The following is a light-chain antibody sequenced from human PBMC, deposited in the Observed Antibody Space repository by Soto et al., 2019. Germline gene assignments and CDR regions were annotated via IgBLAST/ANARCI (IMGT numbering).Light chain of an antibody. V-gene: IGKV3D-15*01. J-gene: IGKJ1*01. CDR2: AAS. Sequence: ESVLTQSPGTLSLSPGERATLSCRASQSVSSNYLAWYQQKPGQAPRLLIYAASTRATGIPVRFSGSGSETEFTLTIRSLQSEDSALYYCHQYNNWPWTFGQGTKVDIK. CDR3: HQYNNWPWT. CDR1: QSVSSN.